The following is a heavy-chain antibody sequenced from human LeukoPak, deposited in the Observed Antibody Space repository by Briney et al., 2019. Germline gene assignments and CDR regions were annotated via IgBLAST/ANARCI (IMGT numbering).Heavy chain of an antibody. CDR2: INQGESMI. CDR3: AKLLRDVTIYDF. J-gene: IGHJ4*03. Sequence: WGSLRLSCAASGFRFSRYWMSWVRQAPGKGLEWVASINQGESMIWYVDSVKGRFTISRDNANNLLFLQMNYMRVEDTAVYYCAKLLRDVTIYDFWGHGDLVTVSS. D-gene: IGHD5-24*01. CDR1: GFRFSRYW. V-gene: IGHV3-7*01.